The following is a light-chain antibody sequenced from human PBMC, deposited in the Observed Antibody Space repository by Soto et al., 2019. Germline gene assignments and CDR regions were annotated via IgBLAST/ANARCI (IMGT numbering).Light chain of an antibody. Sequence: EIVMTQSPATLSVSPGERATLSCRASQTVRSNLAWYQQKPGQAPRLLIYGASTRATGIPARFSGSGSGTEVALTASSLQSDDFAFYFCKQYNDWHPFTSGPRTKVEI. CDR1: QTVRSN. CDR2: GAS. J-gene: IGKJ3*01. V-gene: IGKV3-15*01. CDR3: KQYNDWHPFT.